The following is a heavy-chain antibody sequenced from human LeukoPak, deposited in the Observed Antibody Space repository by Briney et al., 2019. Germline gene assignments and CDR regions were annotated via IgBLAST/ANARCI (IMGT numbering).Heavy chain of an antibody. J-gene: IGHJ3*02. Sequence: SETLSLTCTVSGGSIRSYYWSWIRQPPGKGLEWIGYIYYSGSTNYNPSLKSRVTISVDTSKNQFSLNLSSVTAADTAVYYCAREGMIATGREPAEIWGQGTMVTVSS. D-gene: IGHD3-22*01. CDR3: AREGMIATGREPAEI. CDR1: GGSIRSYY. V-gene: IGHV4-59*01. CDR2: IYYSGST.